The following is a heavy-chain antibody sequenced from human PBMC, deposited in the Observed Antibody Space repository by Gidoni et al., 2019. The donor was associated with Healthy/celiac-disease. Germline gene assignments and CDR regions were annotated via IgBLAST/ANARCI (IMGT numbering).Heavy chain of an antibody. Sequence: QVQLVQSGAEVQKPGASVKVSCKASGYTFTGYYMHWVRQAPGQGLEWMGWINPNSGGTNYAQKCQGGVTMTRDTSISTAYMELSRLRSDDTAVYYCARAVNDSSGYYYYYYGMDVWGQGTTVTVSS. J-gene: IGHJ6*02. V-gene: IGHV1-2*02. CDR2: INPNSGGT. CDR3: ARAVNDSSGYYYYYYGMDV. D-gene: IGHD3-22*01. CDR1: GYTFTGYY.